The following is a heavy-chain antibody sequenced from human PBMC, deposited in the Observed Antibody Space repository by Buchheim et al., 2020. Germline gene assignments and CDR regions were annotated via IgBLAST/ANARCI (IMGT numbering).Heavy chain of an antibody. V-gene: IGHV1-46*01. CDR1: GYTFTSYY. D-gene: IGHD2-21*01. Sequence: QVQLVQSGAEVKKPGASVKVSCKASGYTFTSYYMHWVRQAPGQGLEWMGIINPSGGSTSYAQKFQGRVTMTRDTSTRTVYMELSSLRSEDTAVYYCARGAFLVVVGASDWYFDLWGRGTL. CDR2: INPSGGST. J-gene: IGHJ2*01. CDR3: ARGAFLVVVGASDWYFDL.